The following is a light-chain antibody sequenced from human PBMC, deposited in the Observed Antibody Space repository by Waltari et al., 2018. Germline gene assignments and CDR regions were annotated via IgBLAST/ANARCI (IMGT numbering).Light chain of an antibody. V-gene: IGLV3-10*01. CDR1: ALPTTY. Sequence: SYELTQTPSVSVSPGQTARITCSGAALPTTYVYWYQHKSGQAPVLLIYEDSKRPSGIPETFSGSSSGTMATLTISGAQVEDEADYYCYSTDNNDNHWVFGGGTKLTVL. CDR2: EDS. CDR3: YSTDNNDNHWV. J-gene: IGLJ2*01.